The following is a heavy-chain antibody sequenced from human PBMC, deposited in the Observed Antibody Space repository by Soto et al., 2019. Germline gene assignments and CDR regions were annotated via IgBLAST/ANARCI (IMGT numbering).Heavy chain of an antibody. V-gene: IGHV4-30-2*01. CDR3: ARGQVVAAQH. CDR1: GGSISSGGYS. Sequence: QLQLRESGSGLVKPSQTLSLTCAVSGGSISSGGYSWSWIRQPPGKGLEWIGYIYHSGSTYYNPSLKSRVTIPVDRSKNQFSLKLSSVTAADTAVYYCARGQVVAAQHWGQGTLVTVSS. J-gene: IGHJ4*02. CDR2: IYHSGST. D-gene: IGHD2-15*01.